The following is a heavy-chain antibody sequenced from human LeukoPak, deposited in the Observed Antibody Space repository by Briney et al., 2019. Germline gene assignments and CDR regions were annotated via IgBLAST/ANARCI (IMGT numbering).Heavy chain of an antibody. CDR1: GFTLSTYW. V-gene: IGHV3-74*01. CDR3: VRAKNWNFDS. CDR2: ITPDGSIT. Sequence: GGPLRLSCAASGFTLSTYWFHWVRHATGKGLVWVSRITPDGSITNYADSVKGRFTISRDNAKNTLYLQMNSLRDEDTAVYYCVRAKNWNFDSWGQGTLVTVSS. J-gene: IGHJ4*02. D-gene: IGHD1-1*01.